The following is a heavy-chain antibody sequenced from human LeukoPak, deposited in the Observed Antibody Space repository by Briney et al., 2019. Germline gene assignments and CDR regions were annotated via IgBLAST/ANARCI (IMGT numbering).Heavy chain of an antibody. CDR1: GGTFSSYA. V-gene: IGHV1-18*01. CDR2: ISGYNGDT. Sequence: GASVKVSCKASGGTFSSYAISWVRQAPGQGLEWMGWISGYNGDTNYAQMFQGRVTMTTDTSTTTAYMELRSLRSDDTAVYYCARETRRRYFEEYFGMDVWGQGTTVTVAS. D-gene: IGHD3-9*01. CDR3: ARETRRRYFEEYFGMDV. J-gene: IGHJ6*02.